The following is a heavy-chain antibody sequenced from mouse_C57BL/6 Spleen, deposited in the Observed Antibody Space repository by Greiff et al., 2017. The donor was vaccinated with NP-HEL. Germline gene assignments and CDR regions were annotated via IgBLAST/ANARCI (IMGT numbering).Heavy chain of an antibody. CDR2: IYPGSGST. CDR3: ARRGGSSPAWFAY. D-gene: IGHD1-1*01. V-gene: IGHV1-55*01. CDR1: GYTFTSYW. J-gene: IGHJ3*01. Sequence: QVQLQQSGAELVKPGASVKMSCKASGYTFTSYWITWVKQRPGQGLAWIGDIYPGSGSTNYNEKFKSKATLTVDTSSSTAYMQLSSLTSEDSAVYYCARRGGSSPAWFAYWGQGTLVTVSA.